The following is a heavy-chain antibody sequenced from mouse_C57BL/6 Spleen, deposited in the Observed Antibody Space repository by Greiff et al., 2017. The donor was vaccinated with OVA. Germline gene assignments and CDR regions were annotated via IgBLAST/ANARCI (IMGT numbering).Heavy chain of an antibody. D-gene: IGHD3-1*01. CDR1: GFTFSSYG. Sequence: EVKLVESGGDLVKPGGSLKLSCAASGFTFSSYGMSWVRQTPDKRLEWVATISSGGSYTYYPDSVKGRFTISRDKAKNTLYLQICRQKSEDTAVNYSGTGLPFDYWGQGTTLTVSS. CDR2: ISSGGSYT. J-gene: IGHJ2*01. CDR3: GTGLPFDY. V-gene: IGHV5-6*01.